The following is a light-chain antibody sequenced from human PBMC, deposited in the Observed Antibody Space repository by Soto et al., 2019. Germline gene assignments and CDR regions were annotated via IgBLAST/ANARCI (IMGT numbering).Light chain of an antibody. V-gene: IGKV1-39*01. CDR2: GAS. J-gene: IGKJ1*01. CDR1: QTINKH. CDR3: QQSVSTPPT. Sequence: DIEMTQSPSSLSASVGDRVTISCRAGQTINKHLTWYQQKPGKTPKVLIYGASSLQSGIPLRFNGSGSGTDFTLTINSLQPEDFATYFCQQSVSTPPTFGQGTKVEI.